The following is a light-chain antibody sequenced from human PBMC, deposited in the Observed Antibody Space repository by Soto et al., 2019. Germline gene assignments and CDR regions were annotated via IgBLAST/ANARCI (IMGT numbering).Light chain of an antibody. Sequence: EVVMTQSPDTLSVSPGERVTLSCRASQSVSSNLAWYQQKLGQAPRLLIYGASTRATGISARISGSGSGTEFTLTISSLQSEDFAIYYCQQYNNWPRTFGQGTRVEIK. V-gene: IGKV3-15*01. CDR1: QSVSSN. CDR2: GAS. CDR3: QQYNNWPRT. J-gene: IGKJ1*01.